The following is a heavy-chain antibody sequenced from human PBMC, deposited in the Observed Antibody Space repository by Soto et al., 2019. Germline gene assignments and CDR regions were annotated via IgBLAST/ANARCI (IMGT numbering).Heavy chain of an antibody. CDR2: IWYDGSNK. CDR3: ARANYDLWSGHSGENYRDH. J-gene: IGHJ4*02. V-gene: IGHV3-33*01. CDR1: GFIFSNYG. D-gene: IGHD3-3*01. Sequence: QVQLVESGGGVVQPGRSLRLSCAASGFIFSNYGMHWVRQAPGKGLEWVAVIWYDGSNKNYADSVKGRFTISRDNSKNMVYMQMNSLRGEDTAVYYCARANYDLWSGHSGENYRDHWGQGTLVTVSS.